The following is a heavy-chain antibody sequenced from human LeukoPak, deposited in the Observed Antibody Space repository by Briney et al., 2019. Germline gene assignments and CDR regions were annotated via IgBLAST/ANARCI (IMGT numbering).Heavy chain of an antibody. V-gene: IGHV4-34*01. J-gene: IGHJ4*02. CDR2: INHSGST. Sequence: SETLSLTCAVYGGSFSGYYWSWIRQPPGKGLEWIGEINHSGSTNYNPSLKSRVTISVDKSKNQFSLKLSSVTAADTAVYYCATSQTYCSSTSCYTGGWNYWGQGTLVTVSS. CDR1: GGSFSGYY. D-gene: IGHD2-2*02. CDR3: ATSQTYCSSTSCYTGGWNY.